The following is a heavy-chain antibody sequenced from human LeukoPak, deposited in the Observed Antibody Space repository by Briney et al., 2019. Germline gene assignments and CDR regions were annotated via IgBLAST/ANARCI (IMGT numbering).Heavy chain of an antibody. J-gene: IGHJ5*02. CDR2: ISWNNGDI. CDR1: GFSLSGYA. CDR3: AKTPRWRDGWYDP. Sequence: SGGFLRLSCEASGFSLSGYAMHWVRQAPGRGLEWVSSISWNNGDIDYADSVKGRFTISRHNARTSLYLQMNSLGSEDTPFYYCAKTPRWRDGWYDPWGQGTLVTVSS. D-gene: IGHD1-1*01. V-gene: IGHV3-9*01.